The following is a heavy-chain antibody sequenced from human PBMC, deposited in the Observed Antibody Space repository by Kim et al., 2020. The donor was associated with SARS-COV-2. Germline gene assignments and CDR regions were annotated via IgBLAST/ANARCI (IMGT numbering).Heavy chain of an antibody. CDR2: IYYSGST. V-gene: IGHV4-59*01. CDR3: ARSVWFGDAFDI. J-gene: IGHJ3*02. CDR1: GGSISSYY. Sequence: SETLSLTCTVSGGSISSYYWSWIRQPPGKGLEWIGYIYYSGSTNYNPSLKSRVTISVDTSKNQFSLKLSSVTAADTAVYYCARSVWFGDAFDIWGQGTM. D-gene: IGHD3-10*01.